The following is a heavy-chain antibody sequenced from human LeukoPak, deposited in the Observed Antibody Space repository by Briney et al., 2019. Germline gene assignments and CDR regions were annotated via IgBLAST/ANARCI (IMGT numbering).Heavy chain of an antibody. CDR3: AREGRCSSTSTQLGKYYYYYMDV. CDR1: GFTFSSYE. Sequence: GGSLRFSCAASGFTFSSYEMNWVRQAPGKGLEWVSYTSSSGSTIYYADSVKGRFTISRDNAKNSLYLQMNSLRAEDTAVYYCAREGRCSSTSTQLGKYYYYYMDVWGKGTTVTISS. D-gene: IGHD2-2*01. CDR2: TSSSGSTI. V-gene: IGHV3-48*03. J-gene: IGHJ6*03.